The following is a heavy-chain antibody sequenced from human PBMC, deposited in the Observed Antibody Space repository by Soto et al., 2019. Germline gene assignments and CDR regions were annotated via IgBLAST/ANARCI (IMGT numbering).Heavy chain of an antibody. D-gene: IGHD2-8*01. Sequence: QVQLVQSGAEVKNPGASVKVSCKASGYTFTHYYIYWVRQAPGQGLEWMGMINPSGGSTIYAQKFQGRLTMTTDTSTTTVYMELSSLSSEDTAVYYCARPPLPWCINAICYPLYFWGQGALVTVSS. CDR2: INPSGGST. CDR1: GYTFTHYY. CDR3: ARPPLPWCINAICYPLYF. V-gene: IGHV1-46*01. J-gene: IGHJ4*02.